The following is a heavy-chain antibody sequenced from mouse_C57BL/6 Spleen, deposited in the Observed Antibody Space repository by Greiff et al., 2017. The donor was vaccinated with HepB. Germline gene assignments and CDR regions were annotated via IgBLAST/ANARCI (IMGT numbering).Heavy chain of an antibody. J-gene: IGHJ4*01. D-gene: IGHD1-1*01. CDR1: GYTFTDYY. CDR2: INPYNGGT. CDR3: ARSGYYYGSRGAMDY. Sequence: EVQLQQSGPVLVKPGASVKMSCKASGYTFTDYYMNWVKQSHGKSLEWIGVINPYNGGTSYNQKFKGKATLTVDKSSSTAYMELNSLTSEDSAVYYCARSGYYYGSRGAMDYWGQGTSVTVSS. V-gene: IGHV1-19*01.